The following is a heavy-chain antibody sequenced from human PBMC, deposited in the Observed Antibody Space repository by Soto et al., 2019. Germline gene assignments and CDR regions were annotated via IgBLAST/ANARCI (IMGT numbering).Heavy chain of an antibody. CDR1: GFTISSNA. CDR3: AKDKPGTTSFDY. Sequence: EVQLLESGGGLVQPGGSLRLSCAASGFTISSNAMYWVRQAPGKGLEWVSGISDRGDTTHYADSVKGRFTISRDTSKNTLYLQLNSLRGDDTAVYYCAKDKPGTTSFDYWGRGTLFTVSS. J-gene: IGHJ4*02. D-gene: IGHD1-1*01. CDR2: ISDRGDTT. V-gene: IGHV3-23*01.